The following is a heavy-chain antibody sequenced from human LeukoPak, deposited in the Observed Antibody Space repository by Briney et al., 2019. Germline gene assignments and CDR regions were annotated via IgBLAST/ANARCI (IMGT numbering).Heavy chain of an antibody. D-gene: IGHD3-16*01. J-gene: IGHJ4*02. CDR1: GGTFSSYA. Sequence: ASVKVSCKAFGGTFSSYAISGVRQSPGQGLNWMGGIIPIFGTANYAQTFQGRVTITADKSTSTAYMELSSLRSEDTAVYYCARVAQGGSYFDYWGQGTLVTVSS. V-gene: IGHV1-69*06. CDR3: ARVAQGGSYFDY. CDR2: IIPIFGTA.